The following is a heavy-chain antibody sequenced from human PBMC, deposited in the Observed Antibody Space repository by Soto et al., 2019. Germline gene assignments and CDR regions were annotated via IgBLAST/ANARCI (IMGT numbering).Heavy chain of an antibody. J-gene: IGHJ3*02. CDR3: ARRNDFWSGDAFDI. CDR2: IYYSGST. CDR1: GGSISSSSYY. V-gene: IGHV4-39*01. D-gene: IGHD3-3*01. Sequence: SETLSLTCTVSGGSISSSSYYWGWIRQPPGKGLEWIGSIYYSGSTYYNPSLKSRVTISVDTSKNQFSLKLSSVTTADTAVYYCARRNDFWSGDAFDIWGQGTMVTVSS.